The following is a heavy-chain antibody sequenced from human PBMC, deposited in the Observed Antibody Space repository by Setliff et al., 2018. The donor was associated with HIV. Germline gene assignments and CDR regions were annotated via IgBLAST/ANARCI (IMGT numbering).Heavy chain of an antibody. Sequence: GASVKVSCKASGYTFTGYYMHWVRQAPGQGLGWMGWINPNSGGTTYAQKFQGRVAMTRDTSTSTVYMELSSLRSEDTAVYYCASAGAWQRNALDIWGQGTMVTVSS. D-gene: IGHD5-12*01. CDR1: GYTFTGYY. CDR2: INPNSGGT. CDR3: ASAGAWQRNALDI. J-gene: IGHJ3*02. V-gene: IGHV1-2*02.